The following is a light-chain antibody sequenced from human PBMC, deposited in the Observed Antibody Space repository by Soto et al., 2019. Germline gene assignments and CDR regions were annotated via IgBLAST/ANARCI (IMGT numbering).Light chain of an antibody. Sequence: EKVMTQSPATLSMSPGERATLSCRASQSVSSFLAWYQQKPGQAPRLLIYGASTRATGIPARFSGSGFGTEFTLTISSLQSEDFAVYYCQQYSNWPSWTFGQGTKVEVK. CDR3: QQYSNWPSWT. V-gene: IGKV3-15*01. CDR2: GAS. CDR1: QSVSSF. J-gene: IGKJ1*01.